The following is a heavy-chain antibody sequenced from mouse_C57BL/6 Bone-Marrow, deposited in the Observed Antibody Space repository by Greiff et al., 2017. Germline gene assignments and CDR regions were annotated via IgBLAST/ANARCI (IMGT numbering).Heavy chain of an antibody. D-gene: IGHD3-2*02. Sequence: QVQLQQSGAELVMPGASVKLSCKASGYTFTSYWMHWVKQRPGQGLEWIGEIDPSDSYTNYNQKFKGKSTLTVDKSSSTAYMQLSSLTSEDSAVYYCARGQGVAQATGDYFDYWGQGTTLTVSS. CDR1: GYTFTSYW. V-gene: IGHV1-69*01. CDR3: ARGQGVAQATGDYFDY. CDR2: IDPSDSYT. J-gene: IGHJ2*01.